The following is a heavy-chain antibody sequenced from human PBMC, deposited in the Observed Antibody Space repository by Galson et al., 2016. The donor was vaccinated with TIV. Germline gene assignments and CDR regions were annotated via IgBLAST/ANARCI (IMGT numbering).Heavy chain of an antibody. V-gene: IGHV3-33*01. Sequence: SLRLSCATSGFTLPNYGMTWVRQAPGKGLEWVAVICYDGTNTHYADSVKGRFTISKDNSENTLNLQMNTLRAEDTAVYYCARTGANTLYSGGYGDDDGFDFWGQGKMVTVSS. CDR3: ARTGANTLYSGGYGDDDGFDF. CDR2: ICYDGTNT. CDR1: GFTLPNYG. D-gene: IGHD1-26*01. J-gene: IGHJ3*01.